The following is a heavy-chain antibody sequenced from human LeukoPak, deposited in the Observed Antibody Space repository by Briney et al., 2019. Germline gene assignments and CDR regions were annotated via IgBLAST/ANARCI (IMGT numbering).Heavy chain of an antibody. CDR2: IYYSGST. J-gene: IGHJ5*02. Sequence: PSETLSLTCTVSGGSISSYYWSWIRQPPGKGLEWIGYIYYSGSTNYNPSLKSRVTISVDTSKNQFSLKLSSVTAADTAVYYCARAEVTRGGNWFDPWGQGTPVTVSS. V-gene: IGHV4-59*01. CDR3: ARAEVTRGGNWFDP. D-gene: IGHD2-21*02. CDR1: GGSISSYY.